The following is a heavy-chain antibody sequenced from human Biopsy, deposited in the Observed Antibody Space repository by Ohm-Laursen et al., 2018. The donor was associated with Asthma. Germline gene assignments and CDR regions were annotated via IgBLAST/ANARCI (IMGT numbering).Heavy chain of an antibody. CDR2: IVFASGAT. Sequence: SVKVSCNASGVALSGYTFEWVRQARGLGLEWIAWIVFASGATNYAQNFQDRLTVTRDMSAGSVSMELRGLSFTDTAVYYCAVGRTSLQGESLIWGQGTLVSVSS. V-gene: IGHV1-58*01. J-gene: IGHJ4*01. D-gene: IGHD2/OR15-2a*01. CDR1: GVALSGYT. CDR3: AVGRTSLQGESLI.